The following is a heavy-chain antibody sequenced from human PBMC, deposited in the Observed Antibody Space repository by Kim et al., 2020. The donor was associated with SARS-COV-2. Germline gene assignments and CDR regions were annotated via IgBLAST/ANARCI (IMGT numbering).Heavy chain of an antibody. Sequence: NDAQKFQGRVTSTADKSTSTAYMELSSLRSEDTAVYYCAREATEGLPPGYWGQGTLVTVSS. CDR3: AREATEGLPPGY. V-gene: IGHV1-69*04. J-gene: IGHJ4*02.